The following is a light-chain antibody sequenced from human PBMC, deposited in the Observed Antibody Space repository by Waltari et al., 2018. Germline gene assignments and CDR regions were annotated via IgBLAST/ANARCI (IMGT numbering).Light chain of an antibody. J-gene: IGKJ4*01. CDR3: QQYETDPT. CDR2: DAS. V-gene: IGKV1-33*01. Sequence: DIQMTQSPSSLSASIGDRVTITCRASQDISNYCHWYHVKPGKAPKLLIYDASYLETGVPSRLSGSRSGTDFSFSISSLQPEDVGTYYCQQYETDPTFGGGTTVDIK. CDR1: QDISNY.